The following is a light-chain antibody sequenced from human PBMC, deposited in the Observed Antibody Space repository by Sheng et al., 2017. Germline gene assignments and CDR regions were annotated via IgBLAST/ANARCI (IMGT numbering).Light chain of an antibody. CDR3: EQYGRSPWT. Sequence: EIVLTQSPDTLSLSPGDSATLSCRANQSVSSDFLAWYQQKPGQAPRLLIYGASTRATGTTDRFSGSGTGTDFTLTISGLEPEDFAVYYCEQYGRSPWTFGQGTEGGHQT. CDR2: GAS. V-gene: IGKV3-20*01. J-gene: IGKJ1*01. CDR1: QSVSSDF.